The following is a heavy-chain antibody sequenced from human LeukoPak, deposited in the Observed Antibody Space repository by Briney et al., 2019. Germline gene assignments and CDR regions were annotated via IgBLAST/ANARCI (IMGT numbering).Heavy chain of an antibody. V-gene: IGHV3-30*04. J-gene: IGHJ4*02. CDR3: AKALYDILTGRDY. CDR1: GFTFTSYA. D-gene: IGHD3-9*01. Sequence: GRSLRLSCAASGFTFTSYALHWVRQAPGEGLEWVAFISYDGSNEYYADSVKGRVTISRDNSRNTLYLQMNSLRAEDTAVYYCAKALYDILTGRDYRGQGTLVTVSS. CDR2: ISYDGSNE.